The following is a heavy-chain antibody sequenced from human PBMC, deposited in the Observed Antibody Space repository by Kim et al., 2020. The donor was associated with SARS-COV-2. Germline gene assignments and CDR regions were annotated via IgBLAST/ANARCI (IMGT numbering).Heavy chain of an antibody. Sequence: GGSLRLSCAASGFTFSSYSINWVRQAPGKGLEWVSSISSSSSYIYYADSVKGRFTISRDNAKNSLYLQMNSLRAEDTAVYYCARKWGGELAFDIWGQGTMVTVSS. D-gene: IGHD3-10*01. V-gene: IGHV3-21*01. CDR2: ISSSSSYI. CDR1: GFTFSSYS. CDR3: ARKWGGELAFDI. J-gene: IGHJ3*02.